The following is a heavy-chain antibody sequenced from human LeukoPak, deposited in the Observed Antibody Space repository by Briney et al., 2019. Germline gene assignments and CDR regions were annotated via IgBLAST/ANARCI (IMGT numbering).Heavy chain of an antibody. CDR3: AREAPGDSVEDYYYYMDV. CDR2: IRSSSNI. D-gene: IGHD4-17*01. Sequence: TGGSLRLSCAGSGFIFSDYTMSWVRQAPGKGLEWVSLIRSSSNIYYVDSVKGRFTVSRDNAKNSLYLQMNSLRAEDTAVYYCAREAPGDSVEDYYYYMDVWGKGTTVTVSS. CDR1: GFIFSDYT. J-gene: IGHJ6*03. V-gene: IGHV3-69-1*01.